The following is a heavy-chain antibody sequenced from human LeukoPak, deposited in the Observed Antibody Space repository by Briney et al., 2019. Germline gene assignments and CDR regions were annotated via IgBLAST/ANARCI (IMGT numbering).Heavy chain of an antibody. CDR1: GGTFSSYA. CDR2: IIPIFGTA. V-gene: IGHV1-69*13. CDR3: ARDGDCSGGSCYDY. J-gene: IGHJ4*02. Sequence: SVKVSCMASGGTFSSYAISWVRQAPGQGLEWMGGIIPIFGTANYAQKFQGRVTITADESTSTAYMELSSLRSEDTAVYYCARDGDCSGGSCYDYWGQGTLVTVSS. D-gene: IGHD2-15*01.